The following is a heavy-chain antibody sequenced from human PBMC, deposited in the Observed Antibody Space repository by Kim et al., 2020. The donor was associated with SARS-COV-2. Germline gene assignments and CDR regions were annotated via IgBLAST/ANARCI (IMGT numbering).Heavy chain of an antibody. D-gene: IGHD2-2*01. CDR3: ARDTFGCSSTSCSPRGYYYYYGMDV. CDR1: GGSISSYY. Sequence: SETLSLTCTVSGGSISSYYWSWIRQPPGKGLEWIGYIYYSGSTNYNPSLKSRVNISVDTSKNQFSLKLSSVTAADTAVYYCARDTFGCSSTSCSPRGYYYYYGMDVWGQGTTVTVSS. V-gene: IGHV4-59*13. CDR2: IYYSGST. J-gene: IGHJ6*02.